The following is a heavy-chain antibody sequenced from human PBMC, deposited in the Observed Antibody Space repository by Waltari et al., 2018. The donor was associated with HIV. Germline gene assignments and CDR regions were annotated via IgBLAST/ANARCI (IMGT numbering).Heavy chain of an antibody. CDR2: ISWNSCNI. CDR3: AKAGCSSTNCYLEFDY. V-gene: IGHV3-9*01. CDR1: GFTFDDYA. J-gene: IGHJ4*02. Sequence: EVQLVESGGGLVQPGRSLRLSCATSGFTFDDYAMHWVRQAPGKGLEWVAGISWNSCNIGYADSGKGRFTISRDNAKNSLYLQMNRLRTEDTALYYCAKAGCSSTNCYLEFDYWGQGTLVTVSS. D-gene: IGHD2-2*01.